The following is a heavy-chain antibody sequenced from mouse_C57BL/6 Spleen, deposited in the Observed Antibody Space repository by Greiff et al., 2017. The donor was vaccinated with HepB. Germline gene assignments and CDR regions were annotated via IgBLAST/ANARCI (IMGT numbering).Heavy chain of an antibody. V-gene: IGHV1-5*01. J-gene: IGHJ3*01. CDR1: GYTFTSYW. D-gene: IGHD2-4*01. CDR3: TGGDDYDWFAY. CDR2: IYPGNSDT. Sequence: VQLQQSGTVLARPGASVKMSCKTSGYTFTSYWMHWVKQRPGQGLEWIGAIYPGNSDTSYNQKFKGKAKLTAGTSASTAYMELSSLTNEDSAVYYCTGGDDYDWFAYWGQGTLVTVSA.